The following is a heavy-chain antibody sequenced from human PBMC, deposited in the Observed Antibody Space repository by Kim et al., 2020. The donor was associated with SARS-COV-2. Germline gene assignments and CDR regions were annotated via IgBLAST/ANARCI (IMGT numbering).Heavy chain of an antibody. CDR3: ARDSAAAGTYYYAMDV. Sequence: PSLKSRATISVDTSKNQFSLWLNSVTAADTAVYYCARDSAAAGTYYYAMDVWGQGTTVTVSS. J-gene: IGHJ6*02. D-gene: IGHD6-13*01. V-gene: IGHV4-59*01.